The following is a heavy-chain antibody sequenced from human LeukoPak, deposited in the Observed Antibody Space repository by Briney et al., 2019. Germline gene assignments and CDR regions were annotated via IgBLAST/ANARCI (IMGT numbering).Heavy chain of an antibody. Sequence: GASVKVSCKASGDTFTGYYMHWVRQATGQGLEWMGWINPNSGGTNYAQKFQGRVTMTRDTSISTAYMELSRLRSDDTAVYYCARAAITMVRGVIITSLLDYFDYWGQGTLVTVSS. J-gene: IGHJ4*02. CDR3: ARAAITMVRGVIITSLLDYFDY. V-gene: IGHV1-2*02. CDR1: GDTFTGYY. D-gene: IGHD3-10*01. CDR2: INPNSGGT.